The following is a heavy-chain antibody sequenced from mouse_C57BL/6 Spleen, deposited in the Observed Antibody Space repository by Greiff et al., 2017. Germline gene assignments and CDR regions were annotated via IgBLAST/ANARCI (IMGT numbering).Heavy chain of an antibody. CDR1: GFTFSDYG. CDR2: ISSGSSTI. V-gene: IGHV5-17*01. CDR3: ARRGIYYYGSSYWYAMDY. D-gene: IGHD1-1*01. J-gene: IGHJ4*01. Sequence: EVKVVESGGGLVKPGGSLKLSCAASGFTFSDYGMHWVRQAPEKGLEWVAYISSGSSTIYYADTVKGRFTISRDNAKNTLFLQMTSLRSEDTAMYYCARRGIYYYGSSYWYAMDYWGQGTSVTVSS.